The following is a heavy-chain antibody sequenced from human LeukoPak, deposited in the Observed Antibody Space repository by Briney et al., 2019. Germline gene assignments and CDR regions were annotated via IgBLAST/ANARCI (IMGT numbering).Heavy chain of an antibody. CDR3: ARASYMDV. Sequence: GASVKVSCKASGYTLTGDYMHWVRPAPGQGLEWMGWINPNSGGTEYAEEFQGRVTMTRDTSINTAYMELTGLTSDDAAVYYCARASYMDVWGKGTTVTVSS. CDR2: INPNSGGT. J-gene: IGHJ6*03. CDR1: GYTLTGDY. V-gene: IGHV1-2*02.